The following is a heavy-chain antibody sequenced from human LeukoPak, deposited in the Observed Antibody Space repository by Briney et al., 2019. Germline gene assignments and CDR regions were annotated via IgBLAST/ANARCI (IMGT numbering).Heavy chain of an antibody. CDR3: AKDGSWSFDY. CDR2: IKQDGSEK. D-gene: IGHD6-13*01. V-gene: IGHV3-7*01. Sequence: GGSLRLSCAASGFTFSSNWMHWVRQAPGKGLEWVASIKQDGSEKYYVESLKGRFTISRDSARKSLYLQMNSLRAEDTAVYYCAKDGSWSFDYWGQGTLVTVSS. CDR1: GFTFSSNW. J-gene: IGHJ4*02.